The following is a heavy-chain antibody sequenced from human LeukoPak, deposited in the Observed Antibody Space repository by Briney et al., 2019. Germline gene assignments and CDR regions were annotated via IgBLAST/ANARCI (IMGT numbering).Heavy chain of an antibody. J-gene: IGHJ4*02. CDR1: GYTFTGYY. Sequence: ASVKVSCKASGYTFTGYYMHWVRQAPGQGLEWMGWINPNSGGTNYAQKFQGRVTMTRDTSISTAYMELSRLRSDDTAVYYCARESCSSTSCYPDYWGQGTLVTVSS. CDR3: ARESCSSTSCYPDY. V-gene: IGHV1-2*02. CDR2: INPNSGGT. D-gene: IGHD2-2*01.